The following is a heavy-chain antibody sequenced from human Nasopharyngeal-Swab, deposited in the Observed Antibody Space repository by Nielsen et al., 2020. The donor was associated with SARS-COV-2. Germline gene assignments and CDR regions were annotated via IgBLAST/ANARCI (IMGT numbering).Heavy chain of an antibody. D-gene: IGHD2-15*01. CDR1: GFTFDTYA. CDR3: AKDGACSGGSCYSVPYYFDY. CDR2: ISGSGHGHIT. V-gene: IGHV3-23*01. Sequence: GGSLRLSCAASGFTFDTYAMSWVRQAPGKGLDWVSSISGSGHGHITYYADSVKGRFTISRDNSKSTLYLQMNSLRAEDTAVYYCAKDGACSGGSCYSVPYYFDYWGQGTLVTVSS. J-gene: IGHJ4*02.